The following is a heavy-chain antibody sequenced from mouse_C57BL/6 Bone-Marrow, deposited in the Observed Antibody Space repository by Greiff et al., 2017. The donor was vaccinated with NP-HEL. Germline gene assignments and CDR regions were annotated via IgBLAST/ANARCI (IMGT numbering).Heavy chain of an antibody. CDR2: INPNSGST. CDR3: ARAITVVAPLYEMDY. V-gene: IGHV1-64*01. J-gene: IGHJ4*01. D-gene: IGHD1-1*01. Sequence: QVQLQQPGAELVKPGASVKLSCKASGYTFTSYWMHWVKQRPGQGLEWIGMINPNSGSTNYNEKFKSKATLTVDKSSSTAYMQLSSLTSEDSAVYYCARAITVVAPLYEMDYWGQGTSVTVSS. CDR1: GYTFTSYW.